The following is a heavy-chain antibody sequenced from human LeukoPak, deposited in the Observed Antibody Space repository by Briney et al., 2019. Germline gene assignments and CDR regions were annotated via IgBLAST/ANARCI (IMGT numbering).Heavy chain of an antibody. D-gene: IGHD3-3*01. CDR1: GFTFSSYG. V-gene: IGHV3-33*01. CDR2: IWYDGSNK. Sequence: GGSLRLSCAASGFTFSSYGMHWVRRAPGKGLEWVAVIWYDGSNKYYADSVKGRFTISRDNSKNTLYLQMNSLRAEDTAVYYCARDGDYYYGMDVWGQGTTVTVSS. J-gene: IGHJ6*02. CDR3: ARDGDYYYGMDV.